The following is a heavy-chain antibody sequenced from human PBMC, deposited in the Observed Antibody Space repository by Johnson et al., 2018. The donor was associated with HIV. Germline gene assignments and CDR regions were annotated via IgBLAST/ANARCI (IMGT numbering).Heavy chain of an antibody. CDR2: IWYDGSNK. Sequence: QVQLVESGGGVVQPGRSLRLSCAASGFTFSSYGMHWVRQAPGKGLEWVAVIWYDGSNKYYADSVKGRLTISRDNSKNTLYLQMNSLRAEDTALYYCARLFDIVATIDAFDIWGQGTMVTVSS. CDR1: GFTFSSYG. CDR3: ARLFDIVATIDAFDI. V-gene: IGHV3-33*01. J-gene: IGHJ3*02. D-gene: IGHD5-12*01.